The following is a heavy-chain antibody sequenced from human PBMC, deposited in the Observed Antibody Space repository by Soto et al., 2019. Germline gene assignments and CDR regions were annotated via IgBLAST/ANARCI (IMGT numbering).Heavy chain of an antibody. Sequence: QVQLVESGGGVVQPGRSLRLSCAASGFTFSSYGMHWVRQAPGKGLEWVAVIWYDGSNKYYADSVKGRFTISRDNSKNTLYLQMNSLRAEDTVVYYCARDQGDYGDYSLDYWRQGTLVTVSS. CDR3: ARDQGDYGDYSLDY. D-gene: IGHD4-17*01. CDR2: IWYDGSNK. CDR1: GFTFSSYG. J-gene: IGHJ4*02. V-gene: IGHV3-33*01.